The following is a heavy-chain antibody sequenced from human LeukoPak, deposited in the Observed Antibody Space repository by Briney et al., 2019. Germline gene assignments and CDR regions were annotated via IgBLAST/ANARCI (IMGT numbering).Heavy chain of an antibody. CDR1: GYTFTSYD. V-gene: IGHV1-8*03. J-gene: IGHJ4*02. D-gene: IGHD5-12*01. CDR3: ARGLSTGYPYSFEY. Sequence: GASVKVSCKASGYTFTSYDINWVRQTTGQGREWMGWMNPNSGSTGYAQKFKGRVTITRNTSISTAYTELSGLRSEDTAVYYCARGLSTGYPYSFEYWGQGTLVTVSS. CDR2: MNPNSGST.